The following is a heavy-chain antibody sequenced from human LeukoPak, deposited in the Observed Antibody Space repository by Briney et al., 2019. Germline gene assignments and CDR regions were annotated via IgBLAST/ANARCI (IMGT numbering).Heavy chain of an antibody. CDR3: ARDLTGTNWFDP. CDR1: GGTFRSYA. Sequence: ASVKVSCKASGGTFRSYAISWVRQPPAQGLEWVGGIIPILGTANYAKKSQGRVTITTDESTSTAYMELSSLRSEDTAVYYCARDLTGTNWFDPWGQGTLVTVSS. J-gene: IGHJ5*02. CDR2: IIPILGTA. V-gene: IGHV1-69*05. D-gene: IGHD1-7*01.